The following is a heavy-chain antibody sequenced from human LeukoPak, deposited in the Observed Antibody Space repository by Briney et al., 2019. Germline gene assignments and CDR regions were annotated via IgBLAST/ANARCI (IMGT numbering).Heavy chain of an antibody. CDR3: ARLSEMFRGPQVIYYFDY. CDR2: ISYAGSNK. J-gene: IGHJ4*02. V-gene: IGHV3-30*07. Sequence: GGSLRLSCTASGFSFSNYAIHWVRQAPGKGLEWVAIISYAGSNKIYADSVKGRFTISRDYAGNSLYLQLNSLRAEDTAVYYCARLSEMFRGPQVIYYFDYWGQGTLVTVSS. CDR1: GFSFSNYA. D-gene: IGHD3-10*01.